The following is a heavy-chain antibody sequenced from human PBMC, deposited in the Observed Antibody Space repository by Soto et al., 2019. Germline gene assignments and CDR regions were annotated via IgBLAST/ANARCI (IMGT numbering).Heavy chain of an antibody. Sequence: GGSLRLSCAASGFTFSSYSMNWVRQAPGKGLEWVSYISSSSSTIYYADSVKGRFTISRDNAKNSLYLQMNSLRAEDMAVYYCARPSDYDYGSGSYQFLQRYYYYYYMDVWGKGTTVTVSS. V-gene: IGHV3-48*01. CDR2: ISSSSSTI. D-gene: IGHD3-10*01. CDR3: ARPSDYDYGSGSYQFLQRYYYYYYMDV. J-gene: IGHJ6*03. CDR1: GFTFSSYS.